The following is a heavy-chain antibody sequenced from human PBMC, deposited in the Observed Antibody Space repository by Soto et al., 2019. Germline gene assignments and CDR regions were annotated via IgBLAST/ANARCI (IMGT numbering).Heavy chain of an antibody. CDR3: ARGLSKYHY. D-gene: IGHD6-6*01. J-gene: IGHJ4*02. V-gene: IGHV4-34*01. CDR2: INHSGST. CDR1: GGSFSGYY. Sequence: PSETLSLTCAVYGGSFSGYYWSWIRQPPGKGLEWIGEINHSGSTNYNPSLKSRVTISVDTSKNQFSLKLSSVTAADTAVYYCARGLSKYHYRGQGTLVTVST.